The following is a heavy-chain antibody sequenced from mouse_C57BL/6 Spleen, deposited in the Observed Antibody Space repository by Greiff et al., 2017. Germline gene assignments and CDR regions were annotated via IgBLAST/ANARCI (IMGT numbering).Heavy chain of an antibody. V-gene: IGHV1-19*01. Sequence: EVQLQQSGPVLVKPGASVKMSCKASGYTFTDYYMNWVKQSHGKSLEWIGVINPYNGGTSYNQKFKGKATLTVDKSSRTAYMELNSLTSEDSAVYYCARGGYDGYYAMDYWGQGTSVTVSS. D-gene: IGHD2-3*01. J-gene: IGHJ4*01. CDR1: GYTFTDYY. CDR2: INPYNGGT. CDR3: ARGGYDGYYAMDY.